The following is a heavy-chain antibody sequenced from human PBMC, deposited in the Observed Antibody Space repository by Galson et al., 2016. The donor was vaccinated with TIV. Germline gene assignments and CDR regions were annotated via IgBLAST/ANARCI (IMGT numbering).Heavy chain of an antibody. CDR2: IYGDGRT. Sequence: SLRLSCAASGFIVDDNYMTWIRQAPGKGLEWVSVIYGDGRTYYTDSVRGRFTISRDSSKNTLYLQMNSLRVEDTAVYYCARMFGLDSGYDAWGQGTLVTVSS. D-gene: IGHD5-12*01. J-gene: IGHJ5*02. V-gene: IGHV3-66*01. CDR1: GFIVDDNY. CDR3: ARMFGLDSGYDA.